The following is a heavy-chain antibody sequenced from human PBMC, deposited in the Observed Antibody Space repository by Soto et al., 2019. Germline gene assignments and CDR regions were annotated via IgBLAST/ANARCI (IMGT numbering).Heavy chain of an antibody. CDR3: ARAVGPFDY. J-gene: IGHJ4*02. CDR2: IWYDGSHK. CDR1: GFTFSTYG. D-gene: IGHD1-26*01. V-gene: IGHV3-33*01. Sequence: QVQLVESGGGVVQPGRSLRLSCAASGFTFSTYGMHWVRQAPGMGLEWVAVIWYDGSHKDYVDSVKGRFTISRDNSKNILYLQMNSLRVEDTAVYYCARAVGPFDYGGQGTLVTVSS.